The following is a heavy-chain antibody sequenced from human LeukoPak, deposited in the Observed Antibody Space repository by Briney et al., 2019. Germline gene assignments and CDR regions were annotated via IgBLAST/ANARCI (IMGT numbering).Heavy chain of an antibody. Sequence: GGSLRLSCAASGFSVTSCAMSWVRQAPGKGLEWVSAISGSGGSTYYADSVKGRFTISRDNSKNTLYLQMNSLRAEDTAVYYCAKDGYRIVGATCDYWGPGTLVTVSS. CDR1: GFSVTSCA. CDR2: ISGSGGST. D-gene: IGHD1-26*01. V-gene: IGHV3-23*01. CDR3: AKDGYRIVGATCDY. J-gene: IGHJ4*02.